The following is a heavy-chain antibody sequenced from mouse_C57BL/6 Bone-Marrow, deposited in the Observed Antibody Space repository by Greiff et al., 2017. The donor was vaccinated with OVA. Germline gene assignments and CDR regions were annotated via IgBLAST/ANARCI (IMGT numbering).Heavy chain of an antibody. J-gene: IGHJ4*01. CDR2: ISDGGSYT. Sequence: EVKLVESGGGLVKPGGSLKLSCAASGFTFSSYAMSWVRQTPEKRLEWVATISDGGSYTYYPDNVKGRFTISRDNAKNNLYLQMSHLKSEDTAMYYCARGFMVTTRVMDYWGQGTSVTVSS. CDR3: ARGFMVTTRVMDY. D-gene: IGHD2-2*01. CDR1: GFTFSSYA. V-gene: IGHV5-4*03.